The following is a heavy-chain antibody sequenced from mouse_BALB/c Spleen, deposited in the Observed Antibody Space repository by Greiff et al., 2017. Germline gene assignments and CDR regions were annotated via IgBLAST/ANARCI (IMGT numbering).Heavy chain of an antibody. CDR3: ARELYYGSPWYFDV. Sequence: EVKLMESGGGLVQPGGSRKLSCAASGFTFSSFGMHWVRQAPEKGLEWVAYISSGSSTIYYADTVKGRFTISRDNPKNTLFLQMTSLRSEDTAMYYCARELYYGSPWYFDVWGAGTTVTVSS. V-gene: IGHV5-17*02. CDR2: ISSGSSTI. J-gene: IGHJ1*01. CDR1: GFTFSSFG. D-gene: IGHD1-1*01.